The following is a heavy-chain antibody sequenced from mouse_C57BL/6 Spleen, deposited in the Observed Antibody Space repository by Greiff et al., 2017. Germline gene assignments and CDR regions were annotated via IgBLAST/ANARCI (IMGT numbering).Heavy chain of an antibody. CDR2: IKPNNGGT. V-gene: IGHV1-18*01. CDR3: ASYDGYPFAY. CDR1: GYTFTDYN. J-gene: IGHJ3*01. Sequence: EVQLQQSGPELVKPGASVKIPCKASGYTFTDYNMDWVKQSHGKSLEWIGDIKPNNGGTIYNQKFKGKAPLTVDKSSSTAYMELRSLTSEDTAVYYCASYDGYPFAYCGQGTLVTVSA. D-gene: IGHD2-3*01.